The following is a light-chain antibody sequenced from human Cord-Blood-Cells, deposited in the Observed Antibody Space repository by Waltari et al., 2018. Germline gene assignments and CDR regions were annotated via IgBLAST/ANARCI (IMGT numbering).Light chain of an antibody. J-gene: IGLJ2*01. CDR2: RNN. CDR3: AAWDDSLSGVV. Sequence: QSVLTQPPSASGTPGQRVTISCSGSSSNIGSNYVYWYQQLPGTSPKLLIDRNNQRPSGFPDRFSGSKSGTSASLAISGLRSEDEADYYCAAWDDSLSGVVFGGGTKLTVL. V-gene: IGLV1-47*01. CDR1: SSNIGSNY.